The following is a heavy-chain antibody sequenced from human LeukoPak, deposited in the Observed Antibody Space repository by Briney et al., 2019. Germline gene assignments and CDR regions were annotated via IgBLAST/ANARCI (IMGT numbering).Heavy chain of an antibody. J-gene: IGHJ4*02. Sequence: PGGSLRLSCAATGFNFSSYGMHWVRQAPGKGLEWEAVISYDGSNKYYADSVKGRFTISRDNSKNTLYLQMNSLRAEDTAVYYCAKAQRPSMVRGVIITDPVDYWSQGTLVTVSS. CDR2: ISYDGSNK. CDR3: AKAQRPSMVRGVIITDPVDY. D-gene: IGHD3-10*01. V-gene: IGHV3-30*18. CDR1: GFNFSSYG.